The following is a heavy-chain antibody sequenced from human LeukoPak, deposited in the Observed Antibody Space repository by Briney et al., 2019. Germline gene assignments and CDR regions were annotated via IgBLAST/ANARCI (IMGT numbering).Heavy chain of an antibody. Sequence: GRSLRLSCAASGFTFSGYGLHWVRQAPGKGLEWVAVISHDGSNKYYADSVEGRFTISRDNSNNTLYLQMNSLRADDTAVYYCARGIAPGATPPLDYGGQGTLVTVSS. J-gene: IGHJ4*02. CDR2: ISHDGSNK. D-gene: IGHD2-2*01. V-gene: IGHV3-30-3*01. CDR3: ARGIAPGATPPLDY. CDR1: GFTFSGYG.